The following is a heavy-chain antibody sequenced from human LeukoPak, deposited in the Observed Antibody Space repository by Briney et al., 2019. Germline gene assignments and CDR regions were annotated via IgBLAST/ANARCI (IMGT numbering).Heavy chain of an antibody. V-gene: IGHV3-33*01. Sequence: GGSLRLSCAASGFSFSTYAMHWVRQAPGKGLEWVALIWHDASHTFYTGSVKGRFTISRDNSKNTVYLQMNSLGGEDTAVYYCARETFGSGSYPDYWGQGTLVTVSS. CDR1: GFSFSTYA. J-gene: IGHJ4*02. CDR3: ARETFGSGSYPDY. CDR2: IWHDASHT. D-gene: IGHD3-10*01.